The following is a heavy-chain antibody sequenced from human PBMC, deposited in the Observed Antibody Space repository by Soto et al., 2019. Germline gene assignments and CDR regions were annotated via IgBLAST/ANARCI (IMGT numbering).Heavy chain of an antibody. CDR1: GGSISSSSYY. D-gene: IGHD6-19*01. V-gene: IGHV4-39*07. CDR3: ARGRSSGWYGNWFDP. J-gene: IGHJ5*02. Sequence: PSETLSLTCTVSGGSISSSSYYWGWIRQPPGKGLEWIGSIYYSGSTNYNPSLKSRVTISVDTSKNQFSLKLSSVTAADTAVYYCARGRSSGWYGNWFDPWGQGTLVTVSS. CDR2: IYYSGST.